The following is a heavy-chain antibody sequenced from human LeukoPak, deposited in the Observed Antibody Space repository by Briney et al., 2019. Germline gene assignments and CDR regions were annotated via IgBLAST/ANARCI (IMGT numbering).Heavy chain of an antibody. J-gene: IGHJ6*02. Sequence: ASVKVSCKASGYTFTGYYMHWVRQAPGQGLEWMGWINPNSGGTNYAQKFQGRVTMTRDTSISTAYMELSRLRSDDTAVYYCARDPGSNLGGYYCGMDVWGQGTTVTVSS. CDR3: ARDPGSNLGGYYCGMDV. D-gene: IGHD4-4*01. V-gene: IGHV1-2*02. CDR2: INPNSGGT. CDR1: GYTFTGYY.